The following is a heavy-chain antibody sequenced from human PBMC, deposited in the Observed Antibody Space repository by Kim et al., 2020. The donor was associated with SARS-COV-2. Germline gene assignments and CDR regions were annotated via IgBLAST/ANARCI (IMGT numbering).Heavy chain of an antibody. CDR2: ISSSSSYI. J-gene: IGHJ5*02. Sequence: GGSLRLSCAASGFTFSSYSMNWVRQAPGKGLEWVSSISSSSSYIYYADSVKGRFTISRDNAKNSLYLQMNSLRAEDTAVYYCARVNQVGWFDPWGQGTLVTVSS. V-gene: IGHV3-21*01. CDR3: ARVNQVGWFDP. CDR1: GFTFSSYS. D-gene: IGHD1-26*01.